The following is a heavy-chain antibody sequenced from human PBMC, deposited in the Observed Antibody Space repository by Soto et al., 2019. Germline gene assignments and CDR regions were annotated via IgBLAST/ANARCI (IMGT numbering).Heavy chain of an antibody. CDR3: VKHGQWFLRNY. J-gene: IGHJ4*02. V-gene: IGHV4-59*08. Sequence: PSETLSLTCTVSGGSISSYYWSWIRQPPGKGLEWIGYIYYSGSTNYNPSLKSRVTISVDTSKNQFSLKLSSVTAADTAVYYCVKHGQWFLRNYWGQGTLVTVSS. CDR2: IYYSGST. CDR1: GGSISSYY. D-gene: IGHD3-22*01.